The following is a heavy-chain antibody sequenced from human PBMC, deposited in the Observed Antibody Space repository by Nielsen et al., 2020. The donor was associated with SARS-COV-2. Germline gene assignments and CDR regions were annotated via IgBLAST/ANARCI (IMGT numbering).Heavy chain of an antibody. D-gene: IGHD3-16*01. V-gene: IGHV3-30*04. Sequence: GGSLRLSCASSGFTFSSYAMHWVRQAPGKGLEWVAVISYDGSNKYYADSLTGRFTVSRDTSKNTVYLQMNSLSAEDTAVYYCAKRRAVFMLTFGGEGAMDVWSQGTTVSVSS. CDR3: AKRRAVFMLTFGGEGAMDV. CDR1: GFTFSSYA. CDR2: ISYDGSNK. J-gene: IGHJ6*02.